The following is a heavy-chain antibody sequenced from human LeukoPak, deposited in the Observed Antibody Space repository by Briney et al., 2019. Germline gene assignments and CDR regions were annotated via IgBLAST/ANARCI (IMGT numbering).Heavy chain of an antibody. CDR2: ISGSGGST. V-gene: IGHV3-23*01. D-gene: IGHD3-10*01. CDR1: GFTFSSYG. J-gene: IGHJ4*02. Sequence: GGSLRLSCAASGFTFSSYGMSWVRQAPGKGLEWVSAISGSGGSTYYADSVKGRFTISRDNSKNTLYLQMNSLRAEDTAVYYCAKSGVPDYYGSGSYERTYYFDYWGQGTLVTVSS. CDR3: AKSGVPDYYGSGSYERTYYFDY.